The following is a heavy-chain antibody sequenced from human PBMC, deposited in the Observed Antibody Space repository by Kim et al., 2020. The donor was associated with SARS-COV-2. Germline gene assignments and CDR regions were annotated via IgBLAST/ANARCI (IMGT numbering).Heavy chain of an antibody. CDR1: GFTFSSYS. Sequence: GGSLRLSCAASGFTFSSYSMNWVRQVPGKGLECISYISGSGTTISYADSVKGRFSISRDNAKNLLWLQMDSLRDEDTAVYYCASDFSGSGAHPKRGEFWGQGTPVTVSS. CDR3: ASDFSGSGAHPKRGEF. CDR2: ISGSGTTI. J-gene: IGHJ4*02. V-gene: IGHV3-48*02. D-gene: IGHD3-10*01.